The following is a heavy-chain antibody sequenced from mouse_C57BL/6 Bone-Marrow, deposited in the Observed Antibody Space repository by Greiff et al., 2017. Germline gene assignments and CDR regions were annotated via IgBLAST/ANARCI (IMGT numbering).Heavy chain of an antibody. CDR3: TDSRIYCDTNY. Sequence: EVQLQQPGAELVKPGASVKLSCTASGFNFTDYYIHWVKQRTEQGLEWIGRIDPDDGETNYAPKFQDKATITTDTSSNTAYLQLRSLTSDETAVYYSTDSRIYCDTNYWGQGTTLTVSS. D-gene: IGHD1-3*01. V-gene: IGHV14-2*01. CDR2: IDPDDGET. J-gene: IGHJ2*01. CDR1: GFNFTDYY.